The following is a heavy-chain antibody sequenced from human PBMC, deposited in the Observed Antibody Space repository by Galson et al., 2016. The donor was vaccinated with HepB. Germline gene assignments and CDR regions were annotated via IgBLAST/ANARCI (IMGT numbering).Heavy chain of an antibody. CDR1: GYTFDRYW. CDR3: TRSLTGSYDFWGAIYNYYAMGV. CDR2: IYPGDFDT. V-gene: IGHV5-51*01. D-gene: IGHD3-3*01. Sequence: QSGAEVKTSGESLKISCRGSGYTFDRYWIGWVRQMPGKGLEWMGIIYPGDFDTRYGPSFHGQVTISVDKSISTAYTQWSALTASATALYYCTRSLTGSYDFWGAIYNYYAMGVWGQGTTVTVS. J-gene: IGHJ6*02.